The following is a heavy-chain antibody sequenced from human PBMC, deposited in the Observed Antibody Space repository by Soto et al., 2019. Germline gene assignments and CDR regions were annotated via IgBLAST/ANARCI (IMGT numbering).Heavy chain of an antibody. Sequence: QVQLQESGPGLVKPSETLSLTCTVSGGSVSSGSYYWSWIRQPPGKGLEWIGYIYYSGSTKYNPSLKSRVTISVDTSKNQFSLKLSSVTAADTAVYYCASAGYSRHYYGMDVWGQGTTVTVSS. V-gene: IGHV4-61*01. D-gene: IGHD6-13*01. J-gene: IGHJ6*02. CDR2: IYYSGST. CDR1: GGSVSSGSYY. CDR3: ASAGYSRHYYGMDV.